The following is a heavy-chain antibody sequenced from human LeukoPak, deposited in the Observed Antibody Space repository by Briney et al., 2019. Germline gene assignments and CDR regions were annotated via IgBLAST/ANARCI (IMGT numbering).Heavy chain of an antibody. V-gene: IGHV4-4*02. CDR1: GGSISTLNW. D-gene: IGHD3-22*01. CDR2: VYQSGST. J-gene: IGHJ4*02. Sequence: SETLSLTCAVSGGSISTLNWWSWVRQPPGKGLEWIGEVYQSGSTNYNPSLKSRVTISVDTSKNQFSLKLSSVTAADTAVYYCARDLSGYYYDSRGDFDYWGQGTLVTVSS. CDR3: ARDLSGYYYDSRGDFDY.